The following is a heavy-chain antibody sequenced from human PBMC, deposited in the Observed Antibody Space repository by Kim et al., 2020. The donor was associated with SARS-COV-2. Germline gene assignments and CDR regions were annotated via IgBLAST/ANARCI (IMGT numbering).Heavy chain of an antibody. V-gene: IGHV3-23*01. J-gene: IGHJ5*01. CDR1: GFTFSNFA. CDR3: AKDFRYNSGDS. D-gene: IGHD6-19*01. Sequence: GGSLRLSCAASGFTFSNFAMSWVRQAPGMGLEWVSLIGGAGDKIYYAESVKGRFTISRDNAKNILYLQMESLRAEDTAKYYCAKDFRYNSGDSWGPGTLV. CDR2: IGGAGDKI.